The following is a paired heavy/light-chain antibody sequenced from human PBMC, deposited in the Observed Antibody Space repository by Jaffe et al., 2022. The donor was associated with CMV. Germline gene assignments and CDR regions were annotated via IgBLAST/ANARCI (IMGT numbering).Heavy chain of an antibody. CDR1: GFTFDDYA. CDR2: ISWNSGSI. V-gene: IGHV3-9*01. D-gene: IGHD1-7*01. J-gene: IGHJ6*02. CDR3: AKGFRLLELYYYYGMDV. Sequence: EVQLVESGGGLVQPGRSLRLSCAASGFTFDDYAMHWVRQAPGKGLEWVSGISWNSGSIGYADSVKGRFTISRDNAKNSLYLQMNSLRAEDTALYYCAKGFRLLELYYYYGMDVWGQGTTVTVSS.
Light chain of an antibody. CDR1: SSDVGGYNY. J-gene: IGLJ2*01. V-gene: IGLV2-14*03. CDR2: DVS. CDR3: SSYTSSSTPHVV. Sequence: QSALTQPASVSGSPGQSITISCTGTSSDVGGYNYVSWYQQHPGKAPKLMIYDVSNRPSGVSNRFSGSKSGNTASLTISGLQAEDEADYYCSSYTSSSTPHVVFGGGTKLTVL.